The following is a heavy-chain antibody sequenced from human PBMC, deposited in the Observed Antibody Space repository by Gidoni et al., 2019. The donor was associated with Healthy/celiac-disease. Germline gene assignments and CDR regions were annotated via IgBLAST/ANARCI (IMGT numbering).Heavy chain of an antibody. J-gene: IGHJ6*02. CDR2: INPSSGGT. D-gene: IGHD2-2*02. CDR3: ARTTIVVVPAAIPTHFDYYYGRDV. Sequence: QVQLVQSGAEVKKPGASVKVLCKAAGYTFTGYSLHWVGQAPGQGLEWMGWINPSSGGTNYAQKCQRRVTMTRDTSISTAYMELSRLRSDDTAVYYCARTTIVVVPAAIPTHFDYYYGRDVWGQGTTVTVSS. V-gene: IGHV1-2*02. CDR1: GYTFTGYS.